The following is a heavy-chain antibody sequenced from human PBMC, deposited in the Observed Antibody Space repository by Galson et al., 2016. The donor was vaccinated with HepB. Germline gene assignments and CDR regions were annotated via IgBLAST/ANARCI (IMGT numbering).Heavy chain of an antibody. CDR3: ADMGATDDY. D-gene: IGHD1-26*01. J-gene: IGHJ4*02. CDR1: GITFSNYA. Sequence: SLRLSCAVSGITFSNYALNWVCQTPGKGLEWVANINQDGREMSYGDSVKGRFTISRDNAKKSLYLQMNSLRVEDTAVYYCADMGATDDYWGQGTLVTVSS. V-gene: IGHV3-7*01. CDR2: INQDGREM.